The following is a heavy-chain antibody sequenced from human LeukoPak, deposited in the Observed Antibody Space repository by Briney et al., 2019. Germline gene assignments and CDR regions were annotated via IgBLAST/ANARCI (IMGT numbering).Heavy chain of an antibody. CDR2: LSAGGGNT. Sequence: PGGSLRLSCAAFGFNFSSYAMSWVRQAPGKGLEWVSTLSAGGGNTYYADSVKGRFTISRDNSKNTLYLQMNSLRAEDTAVYYCATHSSGYYSIDYWGQGTLVTVSS. V-gene: IGHV3-23*01. CDR3: ATHSSGYYSIDY. J-gene: IGHJ4*02. D-gene: IGHD3-22*01. CDR1: GFNFSSYA.